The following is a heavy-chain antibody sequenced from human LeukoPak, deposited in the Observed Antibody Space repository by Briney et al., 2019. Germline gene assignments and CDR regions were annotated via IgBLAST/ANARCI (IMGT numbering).Heavy chain of an antibody. CDR1: GYTFTSYA. CDR2: INTNTGNP. V-gene: IGHV7-4-1*02. Sequence: GASVKVSCKASGYTFTSYAMNWVRQAPGQGLEWMGWINTNTGNPTYAQGFTGRFVFSLDTSVSTAYLQISSLKAEDTAVYYCARDAADYYGFPYLRYWGQGTLITVSS. D-gene: IGHD3-10*01. CDR3: ARDAADYYGFPYLRY. J-gene: IGHJ4*02.